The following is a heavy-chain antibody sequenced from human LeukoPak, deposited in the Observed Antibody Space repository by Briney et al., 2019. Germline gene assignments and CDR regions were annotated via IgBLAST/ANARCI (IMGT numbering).Heavy chain of an antibody. CDR3: AKDSAVLRYFDWSRTLYYMDV. Sequence: GGSLRLSCAASGFTFSSYAMSWVRQAPGKGLEWVSAISGSGGSTYYADSVKGRFTISRDNSKNTLYLQMNSLRAEDTAVYYCAKDSAVLRYFDWSRTLYYMDVWGKGTTVTVSS. CDR2: ISGSGGST. J-gene: IGHJ6*03. CDR1: GFTFSSYA. D-gene: IGHD3-9*01. V-gene: IGHV3-23*01.